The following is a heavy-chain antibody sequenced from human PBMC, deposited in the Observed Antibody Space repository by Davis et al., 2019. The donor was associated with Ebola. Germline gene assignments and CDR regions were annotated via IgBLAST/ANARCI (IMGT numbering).Heavy chain of an antibody. Sequence: PGGSLRLSCKGSGYSFTSYWISWVRQMPGKGLEWMGRIDPSDSYTNYSPSFQGHVTISADKSISTAYLQWSSLKASDTAMYYCARQRYPYSSSWYIGYWGQGTLVTVSS. V-gene: IGHV5-10-1*01. CDR2: IDPSDSYT. CDR1: GYSFTSYW. J-gene: IGHJ4*02. D-gene: IGHD6-13*01. CDR3: ARQRYPYSSSWYIGY.